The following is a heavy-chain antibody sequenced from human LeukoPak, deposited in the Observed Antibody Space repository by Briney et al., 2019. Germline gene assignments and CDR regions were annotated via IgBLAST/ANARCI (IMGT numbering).Heavy chain of an antibody. D-gene: IGHD6-19*01. CDR1: SDSISSTNW. Sequence: PSETLSLTCAVSSDSISSTNWWSWVRQPPGKGLEWIGEINHSGTTNYNPSLKSRVTISVDTSKNQFSLKLTSVTAGDTAVYYCARSPPQQWLVKGYFDYWGQGTLVTVSS. J-gene: IGHJ4*02. CDR3: ARSPPQQWLVKGYFDY. V-gene: IGHV4-4*02. CDR2: INHSGTT.